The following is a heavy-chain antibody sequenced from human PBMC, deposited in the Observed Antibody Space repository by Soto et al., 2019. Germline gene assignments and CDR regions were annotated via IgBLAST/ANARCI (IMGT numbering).Heavy chain of an antibody. CDR1: GFTFSSYA. CDR3: ARKPYSSSWYLGYGMDV. Sequence: TGGSLRLSCAASGFTFSSYAMHWVRQAPGKGLEWVAVISYDGSNKYYADSVKGRFTISRDNSKNTLYLQMNSLRAEDTAVYYCARKPYSSSWYLGYGMDVWGQGTTVTVSS. J-gene: IGHJ6*02. D-gene: IGHD6-13*01. CDR2: ISYDGSNK. V-gene: IGHV3-30-3*01.